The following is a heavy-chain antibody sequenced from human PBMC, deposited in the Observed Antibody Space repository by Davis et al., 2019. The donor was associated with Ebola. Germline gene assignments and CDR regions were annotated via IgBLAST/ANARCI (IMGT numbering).Heavy chain of an antibody. D-gene: IGHD1-1*01. CDR1: GFTVSSNY. CDR3: ARAKTGAFDY. CDR2: IYIGGST. Sequence: GESLKISCAASGFTVSSNYMSWVRQAPGKGLELVSVIYIGGSTYHADSVKGRFTISRHNSKNTLYLQMNSLRAEDTAVYYCARAKTGAFDYWGQGTLVTVSS. J-gene: IGHJ4*02. V-gene: IGHV3-53*04.